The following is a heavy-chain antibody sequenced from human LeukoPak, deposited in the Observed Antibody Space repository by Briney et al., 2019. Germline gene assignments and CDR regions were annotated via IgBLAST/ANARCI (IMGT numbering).Heavy chain of an antibody. V-gene: IGHV4-4*09. CDR1: GGSISNYF. J-gene: IGHJ4*02. CDR3: TRGFLQIDY. Sequence: SETLSLTCTVSGGSISNYFWTWIRQPPGKGLEWIGYIYTSGNTNYNPSLESRVTMSADTSKSQFSLRLNSVTAADTAVYYCTRGFLQIDYWGQGTLVTVSS. CDR2: IYTSGNT.